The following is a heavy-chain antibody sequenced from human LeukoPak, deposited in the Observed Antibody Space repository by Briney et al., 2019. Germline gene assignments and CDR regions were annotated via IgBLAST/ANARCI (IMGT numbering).Heavy chain of an antibody. V-gene: IGHV1-8*01. Sequence: ASVKVSCKASGYTFANYDINWVRQASGQGLEWMGWMNPHSGNTGYAQNFQGRVTMTRNTSISTAYMELSSLRSEDTAVYYCARRAVGNSYYYYMDVWGKGTTVTVSS. CDR3: ARRAVGNSYYYYMDV. CDR2: MNPHSGNT. J-gene: IGHJ6*03. D-gene: IGHD6-19*01. CDR1: GYTFANYD.